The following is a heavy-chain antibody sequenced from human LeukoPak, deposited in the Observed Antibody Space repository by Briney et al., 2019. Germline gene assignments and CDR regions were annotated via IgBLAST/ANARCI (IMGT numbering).Heavy chain of an antibody. CDR1: GFTVSSSY. CDR2: IYSGGST. V-gene: IGHV3-53*01. CDR3: TRDEFGDANY. J-gene: IGHJ4*02. D-gene: IGHD4-17*01. Sequence: GGSLRLSCAASGFTVSSSYMSWVRQAPGKGLEWVSVIYSGGSTYYADSVKGRFTISRDNSKNTLYLQMNSLRAEDTAVYYCTRDEFGDANYWGQGTLVTVSS.